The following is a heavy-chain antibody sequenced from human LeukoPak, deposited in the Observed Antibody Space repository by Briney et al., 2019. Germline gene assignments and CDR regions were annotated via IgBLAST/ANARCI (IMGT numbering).Heavy chain of an antibody. J-gene: IGHJ4*02. CDR1: GFAFRSYG. D-gene: IGHD2-15*01. Sequence: PGRSLRLSCAASGFAFRSYGMHWVRQAPGKGLEWVAFIRYDGSNKYYADSVKGRFTISRDNSKNTLYLQMSSLRSEDTAVYYCATEYCSGGSCHTGFVWGQGTLVTVSS. V-gene: IGHV3-30*02. CDR2: IRYDGSNK. CDR3: ATEYCSGGSCHTGFV.